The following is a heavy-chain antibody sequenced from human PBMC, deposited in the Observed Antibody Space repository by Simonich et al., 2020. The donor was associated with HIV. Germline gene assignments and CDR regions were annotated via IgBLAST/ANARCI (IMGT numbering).Heavy chain of an antibody. D-gene: IGHD4-4*01. J-gene: IGHJ3*02. CDR1: GGFSSGYY. CDR2: INHNGST. Sequence: QVQLQQWCAGLLKPSETLSLTRAVYGGFSSGYYWSWIRQPPGKGLEWIGEINHNGSTNHNPSLKSRVTISVDTSKNPFSLKLNSVTAADTAVYYCATTINYEDAFDIWGQGTMVTVSS. V-gene: IGHV4-34*01. CDR3: ATTINYEDAFDI.